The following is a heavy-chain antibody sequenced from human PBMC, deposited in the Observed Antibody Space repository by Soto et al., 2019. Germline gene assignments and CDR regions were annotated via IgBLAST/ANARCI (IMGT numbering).Heavy chain of an antibody. Sequence: QVQLVQSGAEVKKPGSSVKVSCKASGGTFSSYTISWVRQAPGQGLEWMGRIITILGIANYAQKFQGRVTITADKSTSTAYIELSSLRSEDTAVYYCAIELYGSGSWGYFQHWGQGPLVTVSS. J-gene: IGHJ1*01. CDR2: IITILGIA. CDR3: AIELYGSGSWGYFQH. CDR1: GGTFSSYT. D-gene: IGHD3-10*01. V-gene: IGHV1-69*08.